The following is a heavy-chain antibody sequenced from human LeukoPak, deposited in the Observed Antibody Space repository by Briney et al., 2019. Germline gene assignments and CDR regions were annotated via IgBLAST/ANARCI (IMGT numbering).Heavy chain of an antibody. CDR1: GGSISSYY. V-gene: IGHV4-59*01. CDR3: AGEARSCIAADY. Sequence: TSETLSLTCTVSGGSISSYYWSWIRQPPGKGLEWIGYIYYSGSTNYNPSLKSRVTISVDTSKNQFSLKLSSVTAADTAVYYCAGEARSCIAADYWGQGTLVTVSS. D-gene: IGHD6-13*01. J-gene: IGHJ4*02. CDR2: IYYSGST.